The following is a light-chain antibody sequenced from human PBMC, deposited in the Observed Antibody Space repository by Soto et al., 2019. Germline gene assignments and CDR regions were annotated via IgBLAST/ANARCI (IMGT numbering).Light chain of an antibody. V-gene: IGLV6-57*02. CDR1: SGSIASNY. CDR2: EDN. CDR3: QSHDSSNVV. Sequence: NFMLTQPHSVSESPGKTVTISCTGSSGSIASNYVQWYQQRPGSAPTTVIYEDNKRPSGVPDRFSGSIDRSSNSASLIISGLKTDDEADYYCQSHDSSNVVFGGGTKLTVL. J-gene: IGLJ2*01.